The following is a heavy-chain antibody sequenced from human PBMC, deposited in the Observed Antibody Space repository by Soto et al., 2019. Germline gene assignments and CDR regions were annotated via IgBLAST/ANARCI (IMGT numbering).Heavy chain of an antibody. CDR3: AREGNLGRWIQPLDS. Sequence: TSETLSLTCAVSGGSISSGVYSWSWIRQPPGKGLEWIGYIHYNGNTKYSPSLKSRVTMSVDTSKNHFSLKLISVTTADTAVYFCAREGNLGRWIQPLDSWGQGTLVTVS. V-gene: IGHV4-61*03. J-gene: IGHJ4*02. D-gene: IGHD2-2*03. CDR1: GGSISSGVYS. CDR2: IHYNGNT.